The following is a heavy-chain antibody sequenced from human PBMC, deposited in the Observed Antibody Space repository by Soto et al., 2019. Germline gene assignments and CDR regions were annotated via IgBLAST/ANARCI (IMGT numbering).Heavy chain of an antibody. Sequence: QEHLVESGGGVVQPGRSLRLSCAASGITFSNYGMHWVRQAPGKGLEWVAVIWYDGTTKFYSDSVKGRFTITRDNSKDTLYLQMNSLRAEDTALYYCATVDNYYGSVFWGQGTLSPSPQ. CDR3: ATVDNYYGSVF. CDR1: GITFSNYG. V-gene: IGHV3-33*01. J-gene: IGHJ4*02. D-gene: IGHD3-10*01. CDR2: IWYDGTTK.